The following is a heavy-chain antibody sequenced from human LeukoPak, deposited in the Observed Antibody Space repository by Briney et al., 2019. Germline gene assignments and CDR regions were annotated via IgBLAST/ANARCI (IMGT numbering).Heavy chain of an antibody. Sequence: PSETLSLTCTVSGGSISSGSYYWSWIRQPAGKGLEWIGRIYTSGSTNYNPSLKSRVTISVDTSKNQFSLKLSSVTAADTAVYYCARQTYYDILTGYGAFDIWGQGTMVTVSS. CDR1: GGSISSGSYY. V-gene: IGHV4-61*02. CDR3: ARQTYYDILTGYGAFDI. J-gene: IGHJ3*02. CDR2: IYTSGST. D-gene: IGHD3-9*01.